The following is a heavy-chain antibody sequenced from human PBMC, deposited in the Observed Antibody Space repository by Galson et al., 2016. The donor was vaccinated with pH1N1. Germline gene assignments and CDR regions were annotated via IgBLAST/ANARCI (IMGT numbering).Heavy chain of an antibody. CDR1: GGSVRSGGQY. V-gene: IGHV4-31*03. J-gene: IGHJ4*02. CDR3: ARNAWDGSGLNYFDS. CDR2: IYYIGST. D-gene: IGHD3-22*01. Sequence: TLSLTCSVSGGSVRSGGQYWTWIRQVPGKGLEWIGFIYYIGSTGYNPSLKSRVSMSLDVSKKQFSLNLRSVTAADTAVYFCARNAWDGSGLNYFDSWGQGILVSGSS.